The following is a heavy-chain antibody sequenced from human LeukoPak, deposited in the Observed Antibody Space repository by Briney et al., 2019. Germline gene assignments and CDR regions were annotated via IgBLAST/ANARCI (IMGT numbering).Heavy chain of an antibody. CDR3: ATGYSSTWYYFDY. CDR1: GDSISSYY. CDR2: ICHSGST. V-gene: IGHV4-59*01. Sequence: PSETLSLTCTVSGDSISSYYWSWIRQPPGKGLEWIGYICHSGSTNYNPSLKSRVTISADTSKDQFSLKLASVTAADTAVYYCATGYSSTWYYFDYWGQETLVTVSS. J-gene: IGHJ4*02. D-gene: IGHD6-13*01.